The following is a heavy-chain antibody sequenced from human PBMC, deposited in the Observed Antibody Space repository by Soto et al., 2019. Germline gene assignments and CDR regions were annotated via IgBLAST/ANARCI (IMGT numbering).Heavy chain of an antibody. D-gene: IGHD2-2*01. Sequence: SVQVSCKASGGTFRSYAISWVRQAPGQGLEWMGGIIPLFGTTYFAQKFQDRVTITADNSTDPAYMEQGSLRSEDTAGYYCARGGWGSSSMCPSQDYYYGMDVWGQGTAVTDSS. CDR2: IIPLFGTT. V-gene: IGHV1-69*06. CDR3: ARGGWGSSSMCPSQDYYYGMDV. J-gene: IGHJ6*02. CDR1: GGTFRSYA.